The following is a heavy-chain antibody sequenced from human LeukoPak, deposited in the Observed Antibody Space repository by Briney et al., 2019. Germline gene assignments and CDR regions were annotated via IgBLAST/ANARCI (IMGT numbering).Heavy chain of an antibody. CDR2: ISWNSGSI. CDR3: AKDSGSYYGYFDY. CDR1: GFTFDDYA. Sequence: GRSLRLSCAASGFTFDDYAMHWVRQAPGKGPEWVSGISWNSGSIGYADSVKGRFTISRDNAKNSLYLQMNSLRAEDTALYYCAKDSGSYYGYFDYWGQGTLVTVSS. V-gene: IGHV3-9*01. J-gene: IGHJ4*02. D-gene: IGHD1-26*01.